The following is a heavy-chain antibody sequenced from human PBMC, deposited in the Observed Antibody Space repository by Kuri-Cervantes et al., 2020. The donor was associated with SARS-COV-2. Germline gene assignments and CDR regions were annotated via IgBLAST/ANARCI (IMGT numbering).Heavy chain of an antibody. CDR2: IFYSGTT. Sequence: AGSLSLTCTVSGYSVRSGYYWGWFRQSPGKGLEWIGSIFYSGTTYYNPSLKSRVTITVDTTTNQLSLKLSSVIAADTAVDYCAVQEWGLLGAGYYYYIDVWGKGTTVTVSS. D-gene: IGHD1-26*01. CDR1: GYSVRSGYY. V-gene: IGHV4-38-2*02. CDR3: AVQEWGLLGAGYYYYIDV. J-gene: IGHJ6*03.